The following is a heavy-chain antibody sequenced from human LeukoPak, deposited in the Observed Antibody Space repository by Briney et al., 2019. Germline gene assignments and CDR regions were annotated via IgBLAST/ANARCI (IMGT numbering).Heavy chain of an antibody. V-gene: IGHV3-23*01. CDR2: ITGSGFST. J-gene: IGHJ5*02. CDR1: GFTFSNYA. Sequence: PGGSLKLSCADSGFTFSNYAMTWVRQAPGKGLEWVSTITGSGFSTYYADSVKGRFTTDRDNSKNTLYLQMNSLTAEDTAVYYCAKDHDSSGYYYQNWFDPWGQGTLVTVSS. CDR3: AKDHDSSGYYYQNWFDP. D-gene: IGHD3-22*01.